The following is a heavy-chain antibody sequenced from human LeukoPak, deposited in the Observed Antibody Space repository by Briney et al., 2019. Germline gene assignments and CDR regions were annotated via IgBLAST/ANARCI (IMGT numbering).Heavy chain of an antibody. CDR3: ARGLLRPPSYCAFDI. CDR2: IYYSGST. J-gene: IGHJ3*02. D-gene: IGHD1-26*01. CDR1: GGSISSGGYS. V-gene: IGHV4-30-4*07. Sequence: PSETLSLTCAVSGGSISSGGYSWSWIRQPPGKGLEWIGYIYYSGSTYYNPSLKSRVTISVDTSKNQFSLKLSSVTAADTAVYYCARGLLRPPSYCAFDIWGQGTMVTVSS.